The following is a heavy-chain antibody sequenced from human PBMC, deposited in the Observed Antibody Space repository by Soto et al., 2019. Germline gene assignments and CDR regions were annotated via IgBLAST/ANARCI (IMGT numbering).Heavy chain of an antibody. J-gene: IGHJ4*02. V-gene: IGHV3-23*01. CDR3: AKRDSGSGRSNPLIKY. CDR2: VGGGGDHT. CDR1: GFTFSSYS. D-gene: IGHD3-10*01. Sequence: GGSLRLSCAASGFTFSSYSMNWVRQAPGKGLEWVASVGGGGDHTFYADSVKGRFTISRDDSQSTLFLQMNSLRADDTAVYFCAKRDSGSGRSNPLIKYWGQGTLVTVSS.